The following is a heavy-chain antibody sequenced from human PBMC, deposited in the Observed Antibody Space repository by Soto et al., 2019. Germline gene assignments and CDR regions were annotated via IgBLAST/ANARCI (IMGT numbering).Heavy chain of an antibody. CDR1: GFTFTSSA. CDR3: ATSPARVFGS. V-gene: IGHV1-58*01. D-gene: IGHD3-3*01. Sequence: GASVKVSCKTSGFTFTSSAVQWVRQARGQRLEWIGWIVVGSGNTNYAQQFQERVTISVDTSKNQFSLKLSSVSAADTAVYYCATSPARVFGSWSQGTLVTVSS. J-gene: IGHJ5*02. CDR2: IVVGSGNT.